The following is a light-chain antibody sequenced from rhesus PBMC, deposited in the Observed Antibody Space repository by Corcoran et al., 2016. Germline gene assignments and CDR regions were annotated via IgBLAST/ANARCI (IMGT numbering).Light chain of an antibody. J-gene: IGKJ3*01. CDR2: DAS. V-gene: IGKV1-28*03. CDR3: FHHYNYPFT. Sequence: DIQMTQSPPSLSASVGDTVTITCRPSQAINGYLNWLQQKPGKAPKLLIYDASNFPRGVPSRLSGIGSRTDFTLTITNLQPEDFATYYCFHHYNYPFTFGPGTKMDI. CDR1: QAINGY.